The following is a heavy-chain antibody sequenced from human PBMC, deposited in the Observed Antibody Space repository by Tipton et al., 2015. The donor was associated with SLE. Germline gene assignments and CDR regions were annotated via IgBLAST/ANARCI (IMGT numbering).Heavy chain of an antibody. Sequence: LRLSCTVSGGSISSYYWSWIRQPPGKGLEWIGYIYYSGSTNYNPSLKSRVTISVDTSKNQFSLKLSSVTAADTAVYYCARAGGESDYWGQGTLVTVSS. CDR3: ARAGGESDY. J-gene: IGHJ4*02. V-gene: IGHV4-59*01. CDR2: IYYSGST. D-gene: IGHD2-21*01. CDR1: GGSISSYY.